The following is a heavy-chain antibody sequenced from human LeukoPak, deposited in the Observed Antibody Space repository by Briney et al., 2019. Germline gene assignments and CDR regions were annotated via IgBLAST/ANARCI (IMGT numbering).Heavy chain of an antibody. CDR3: ARSAQGDDPFDI. V-gene: IGHV1-45*03. CDR1: GYTSTYRY. CDR2: ITPFNGNT. J-gene: IGHJ3*02. Sequence: ASVKVSCKASGYTSTYRYLHWVRQAPRQALEWMGWITPFNGNTNYAQKFQDRVTITRDRSMSTAYMELSSLRSEDTAMYYCARSAQGDDPFDIWGQGTMVTVSS.